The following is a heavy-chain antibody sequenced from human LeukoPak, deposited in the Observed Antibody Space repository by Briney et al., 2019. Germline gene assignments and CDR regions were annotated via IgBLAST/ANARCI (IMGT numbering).Heavy chain of an antibody. CDR2: ISYDGSNK. J-gene: IGHJ4*02. V-gene: IGHV3-30*04. CDR3: ARGDLWFGELTRFDY. D-gene: IGHD3-10*01. CDR1: GFTFSNYP. Sequence: PGGSLRLSCAASGFTFSNYPMHWVRQAPGKGLEWVAVISYDGSNKYYADSVKGRFTISRDNSKNTLYLQMNSLRAEDTAVYYCARGDLWFGELTRFDYWGQGTLVTVSS.